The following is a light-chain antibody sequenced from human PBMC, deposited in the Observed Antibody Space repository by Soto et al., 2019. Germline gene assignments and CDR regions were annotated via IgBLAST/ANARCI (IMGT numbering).Light chain of an antibody. V-gene: IGKV3-20*01. CDR2: AAS. CDR3: QQFGTSPTT. J-gene: IGKJ5*01. CDR1: LSVSSSY. Sequence: EIVLTQSPGTLSLFPGERATLSCRASLSVSSSYLAWYQQRPGQAPRLLIYAASISATGIPDRFSGGGSGTDFTLTISRLAPEDFAVYYCQQFGTSPTTFGQGTRLEIK.